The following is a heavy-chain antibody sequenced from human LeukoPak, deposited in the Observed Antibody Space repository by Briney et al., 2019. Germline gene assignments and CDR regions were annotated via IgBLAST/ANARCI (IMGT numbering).Heavy chain of an antibody. CDR1: GFTFSSYA. CDR3: AKAPRRYYDSSGYRFWFDP. V-gene: IGHV3-23*01. Sequence: GGSLRLSCAASGFTFSSYAMSWVRQAPGKGLEWVSAISGSGGSTHYADSVKGRFTISRDNSKNTVYLQMNRLRAEDTAVYYCAKAPRRYYDSSGYRFWFDPWGQGTLVTVSS. CDR2: ISGSGGST. D-gene: IGHD3-22*01. J-gene: IGHJ5*02.